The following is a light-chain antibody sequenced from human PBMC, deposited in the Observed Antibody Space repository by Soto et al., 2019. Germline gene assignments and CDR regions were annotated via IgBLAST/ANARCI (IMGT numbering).Light chain of an antibody. Sequence: SPAILSASPGETATLSCRASESVTRNLAWYQHIPGQAPRLLVFHASVRATGIPARFSGSGSGTEFSLTISNLQSEDFAVYFCQQYNDWPPITFGQGTRLEIK. V-gene: IGKV3-15*01. CDR2: HAS. CDR1: ESVTRN. J-gene: IGKJ5*01. CDR3: QQYNDWPPIT.